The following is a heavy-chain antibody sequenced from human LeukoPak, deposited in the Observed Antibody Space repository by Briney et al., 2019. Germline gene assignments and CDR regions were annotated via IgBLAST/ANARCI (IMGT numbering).Heavy chain of an antibody. CDR1: GYTLTELS. CDR2: FDPEDGET. V-gene: IGHV1-24*01. CDR3: ATDTRPYYYGSGSYPQYYYGMDV. Sequence: ASVKVSCKVSGYTLTELSMHWVRQAPGKGLEWMGGFDPEDGETIYAQKFQGRVTMTEDTSTDTAYMELSSLTSEDTAVYYCATDTRPYYYGSGSYPQYYYGMDVWGQGTTVTVSS. J-gene: IGHJ6*02. D-gene: IGHD3-10*01.